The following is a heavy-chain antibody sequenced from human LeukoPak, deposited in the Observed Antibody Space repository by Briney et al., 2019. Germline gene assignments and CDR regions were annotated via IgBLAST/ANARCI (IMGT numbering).Heavy chain of an antibody. CDR1: GYTFTSYD. Sequence: ASVKVSCKASGYTFTSYDINWVRQATGQGLEWMGWMNPNSGNTGYAQKFQGRVTMTRNTSISTAYMELSSLRFEDTAVYYCARGLVPAAISYYYYYYMDVWGKGTTVTVSS. J-gene: IGHJ6*03. V-gene: IGHV1-8*01. D-gene: IGHD2-2*01. CDR3: ARGLVPAAISYYYYYYMDV. CDR2: MNPNSGNT.